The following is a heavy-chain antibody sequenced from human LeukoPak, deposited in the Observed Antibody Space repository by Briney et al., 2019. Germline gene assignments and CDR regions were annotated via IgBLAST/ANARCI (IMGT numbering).Heavy chain of an antibody. CDR2: INPSGGST. V-gene: IGHV1-46*01. CDR1: GYTFTSYY. D-gene: IGHD6-19*01. J-gene: IGHJ1*01. Sequence: ASVKVSCKASGYTFTSYYMHWVRQAPGQGLEWMGIINPSGGSTSYAQKFQGRVTMTRDTSTSTVYMELSSLRSDDTAVYYCARDPVLYLVAGEYFQHWGQGTLVTVSS. CDR3: ARDPVLYLVAGEYFQH.